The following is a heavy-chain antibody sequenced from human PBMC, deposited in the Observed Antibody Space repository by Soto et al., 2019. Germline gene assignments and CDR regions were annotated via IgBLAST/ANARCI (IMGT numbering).Heavy chain of an antibody. CDR2: MYSSGST. D-gene: IGHD3-10*01. Sequence: QVQLQESGPGLVKPSQTLSLTCTVSGVPISSGGYYWSWIRQHPGKGLEWIGYMYSSGSTYFNPSLRSRVTISLERSKNQSSLKVSSVTAADTAVYFCARDPWFGELSGGYYYYGMDVWGQGTTVTVTS. CDR3: ARDPWFGELSGGYYYYGMDV. CDR1: GVPISSGGYY. J-gene: IGHJ6*02. V-gene: IGHV4-31*03.